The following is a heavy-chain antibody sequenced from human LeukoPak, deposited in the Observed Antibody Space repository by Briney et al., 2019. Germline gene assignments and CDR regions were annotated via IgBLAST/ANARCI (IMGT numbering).Heavy chain of an antibody. J-gene: IGHJ4*02. CDR1: GGSFSGYY. D-gene: IGHD3-10*01. CDR2: IYHSGNT. Sequence: SETLSLTCAVYGGSFSGYYWSWIRQSPGKGLEWIGYIYHSGNTNYNPSLKSRLTMSLDTSKNQFSLNLNSVTAADTAVYYCARGNYGSGSYYVVDFDYWGQGTLVTVSS. V-gene: IGHV4-34*11. CDR3: ARGNYGSGSYYVVDFDY.